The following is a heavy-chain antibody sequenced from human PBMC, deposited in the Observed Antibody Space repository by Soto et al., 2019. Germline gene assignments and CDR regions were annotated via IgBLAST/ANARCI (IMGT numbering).Heavy chain of an antibody. J-gene: IGHJ6*03. D-gene: IGHD4-4*01. CDR3: TTAGSNYDYFYMDV. Sequence: GGSLRLSCAASGFTFNNAWMTWVRQAPGKGLEWVGRIESKTDGGTTDYAAPVKGRFTISRDDSKTTLYLQMNSLRTEDTAVYYCTTAGSNYDYFYMDVWGKGTTVTVSS. V-gene: IGHV3-15*04. CDR1: GFTFNNAW. CDR2: IESKTDGGTT.